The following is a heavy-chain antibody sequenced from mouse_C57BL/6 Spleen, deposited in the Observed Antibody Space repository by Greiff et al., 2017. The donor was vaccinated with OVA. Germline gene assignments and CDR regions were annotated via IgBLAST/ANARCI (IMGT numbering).Heavy chain of an antibody. J-gene: IGHJ2*01. CDR1: GFNIKDDY. CDR2: IDPENGDT. D-gene: IGHD1-3*01. V-gene: IGHV14-4*01. Sequence: EVQLKQSGAELVRPGASVKLSCTASGFNIKDDYMHWVKQRPEQGLEWIGWIDPENGDTEYASKFQGKATITADTSSNTAYLQLSSLTSEDTAVYYCTTRDTKSFYYFDYWGQGTTLTVSS. CDR3: TTRDTKSFYYFDY.